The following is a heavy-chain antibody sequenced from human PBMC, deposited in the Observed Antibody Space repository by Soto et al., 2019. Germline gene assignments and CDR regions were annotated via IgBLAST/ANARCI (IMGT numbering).Heavy chain of an antibody. CDR2: INAANGKR. CDR3: ARYSADAFDI. J-gene: IGHJ3*02. D-gene: IGHD2-21*01. V-gene: IGHV1-3*01. Sequence: QVQLVQSGAEVKQPGASVSVSCNASGYSFTSYSMHWVRQAPGQRLEWMGWINAANGKRKYSQNFQGRVTVTTDTSASTAYMALSGLRSEDTAVYYCARYSADAFDIWGQGTMVTVSS. CDR1: GYSFTSYS.